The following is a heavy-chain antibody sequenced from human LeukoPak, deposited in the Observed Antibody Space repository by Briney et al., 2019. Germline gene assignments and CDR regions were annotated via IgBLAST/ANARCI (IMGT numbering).Heavy chain of an antibody. CDR1: GFTFSSYS. V-gene: IGHV3-23*01. D-gene: IGHD2-15*01. J-gene: IGHJ4*02. Sequence: GGSLRLSCAASGFTFSSYSMNWVRQAPGKGLEWVSAISGSGGSTYYADSVKGRFTISRDNSKNTLYLQMNSLRAEDTAVYYCAKCVLGYCSGGSRYYFDYWGQGTLVTVSS. CDR3: AKCVLGYCSGGSRYYFDY. CDR2: ISGSGGST.